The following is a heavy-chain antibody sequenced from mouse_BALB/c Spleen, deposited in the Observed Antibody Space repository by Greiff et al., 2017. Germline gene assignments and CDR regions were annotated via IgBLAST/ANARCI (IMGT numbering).Heavy chain of an antibody. D-gene: IGHD1-1*01. V-gene: IGHV5-17*02. CDR1: GFTFSSFG. J-gene: IGHJ4*01. CDR3: ARDYEGAMDY. CDR2: ISSGSSTI. Sequence: EVKLMESGGGLVQPGGSRKLSCAASGFTFSSFGMHWVRQAPEKGLEWVAYISSGSSTIYYADTVKGRFTISRDNPKNTLFLQMTSLRSEDTAMYYCARDYEGAMDYWGQGTSVTVSS.